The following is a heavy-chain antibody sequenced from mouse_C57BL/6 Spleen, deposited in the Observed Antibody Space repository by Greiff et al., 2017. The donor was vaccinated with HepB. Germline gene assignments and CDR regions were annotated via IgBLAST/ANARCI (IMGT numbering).Heavy chain of an antibody. CDR1: GYTFTSYW. D-gene: IGHD1-1*01. CDR2: IHPNSGST. Sequence: QVQLQQPGAELVKPGASVKLSCKASGYTFTSYWMHWVKQRPGQGLEWIGMIHPNSGSTNYNEKFKSKATLTVDKSSSTAYMQLSSLTSEDSAVYYCAREPHYYGSPRFDYWGQGTTLTVSS. V-gene: IGHV1-64*01. J-gene: IGHJ2*01. CDR3: AREPHYYGSPRFDY.